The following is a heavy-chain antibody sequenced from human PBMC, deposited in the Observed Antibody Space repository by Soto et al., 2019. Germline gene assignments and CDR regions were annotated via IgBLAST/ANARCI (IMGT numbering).Heavy chain of an antibody. V-gene: IGHV5-10-1*01. D-gene: IGHD3-3*01. CDR2: IDPSDSYT. CDR1: GYSFTSYW. J-gene: IGHJ4*02. Sequence: GESLKISCKGSGYSFTSYWTSWVRQMPGKGLEWMGRIDPSDSYTNYSPSFQGHVTISADKSISTAYLQWSSLKASDTAMYYCARHLPYDFWSGADYWGQGTLVTVSS. CDR3: ARHLPYDFWSGADY.